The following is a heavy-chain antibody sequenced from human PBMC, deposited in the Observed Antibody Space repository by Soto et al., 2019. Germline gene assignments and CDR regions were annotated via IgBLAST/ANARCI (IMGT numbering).Heavy chain of an antibody. V-gene: IGHV1-69*01. D-gene: IGHD3-10*01. CDR1: GGTFSSYA. Sequence: QVQLVQSGAEVKKPGSSVKVSCKASGGTFSSYAISWVRQAPGQGLEWMGGIIPIFGTANYAQKFQGRVTITADESTSTAYMELSSLRSKDTAVYYCARYARPHRFGEFPLDYWGQGTLVTVSS. CDR3: ARYARPHRFGEFPLDY. J-gene: IGHJ4*02. CDR2: IIPIFGTA.